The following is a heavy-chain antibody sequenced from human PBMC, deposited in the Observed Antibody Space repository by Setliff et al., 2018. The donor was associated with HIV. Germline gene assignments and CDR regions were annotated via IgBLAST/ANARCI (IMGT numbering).Heavy chain of an antibody. V-gene: IGHV1-69-2*01. CDR2: IDPDRGDT. J-gene: IGHJ4*02. D-gene: IGHD3-16*01. Sequence: ASVKVSCKVSGYTFPDYYIQWIRQAPGKGLEWMGLIDPDRGDTVYAEKFQDRATITADRSLDTAYMKLSSPRSEDTAMYFCAWGTQRPIDSWGQGTLVTVSS. CDR1: GYTFPDYY. CDR3: AWGTQRPIDS.